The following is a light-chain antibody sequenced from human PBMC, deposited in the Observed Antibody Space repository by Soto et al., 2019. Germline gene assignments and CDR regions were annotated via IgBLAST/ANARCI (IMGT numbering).Light chain of an antibody. CDR3: LQYNDWRT. V-gene: IGKV3-15*01. Sequence: EIVMTQSPATLSVSPGERATLSCRASQNINSNLAWYQQKPGLAPRLLIYGASTSATGIPARFSGSGSGTEFTLTISRLLSEDFAVYYCLQYNDWRTFGQGTKVEIK. J-gene: IGKJ1*01. CDR1: QNINSN. CDR2: GAS.